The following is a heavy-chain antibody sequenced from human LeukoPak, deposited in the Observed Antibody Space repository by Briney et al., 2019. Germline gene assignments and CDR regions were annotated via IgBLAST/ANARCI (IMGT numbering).Heavy chain of an antibody. V-gene: IGHV3-20*04. J-gene: IGHJ4*02. CDR1: GFTFDDYG. CDR3: AMDARPDCTNGVCYLDY. D-gene: IGHD2-8*01. CDR2: INWNGGST. Sequence: PGGSLRLSCAASGFTFDDYGMSWVRQVPGKGLEWVSGINWNGGSTGYADSVKGRFTISRDNAKNSLYLQMNSLRAEDTALYYCAMDARPDCTNGVCYLDYWGQGTLVTVSS.